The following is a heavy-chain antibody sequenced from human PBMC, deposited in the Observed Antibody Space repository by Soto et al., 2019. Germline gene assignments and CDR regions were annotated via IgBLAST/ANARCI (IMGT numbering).Heavy chain of an antibody. Sequence: QVQLQESGPGLVKPSETLSLTCTVSGGSVSSGSYYWSWIRQPPGKGLEWIGYIYYSGSTNYNPSLERRVTISVDTSRNQFSLKLRSVTAADTAVYYCARVIDIAAADGWFDPWGQGTLVTVSS. J-gene: IGHJ5*02. V-gene: IGHV4-61*01. CDR2: IYYSGST. CDR3: ARVIDIAAADGWFDP. CDR1: GGSVSSGSYY. D-gene: IGHD6-13*01.